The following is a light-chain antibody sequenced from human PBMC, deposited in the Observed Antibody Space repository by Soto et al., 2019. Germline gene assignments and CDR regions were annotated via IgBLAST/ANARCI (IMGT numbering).Light chain of an antibody. CDR3: CSYTTSSTVV. CDR2: DVS. J-gene: IGLJ2*01. Sequence: QSVLTQPASVSGSPGQSITISCTGNSSDVGAYNYVSWYQQYPGKAPKVIIYDVSNRPSGVSNRFSGSKSGNTASLTISGLQAEDEADYYCCSYTTSSTVVFGGGTKLTVL. V-gene: IGLV2-14*01. CDR1: SSDVGAYNY.